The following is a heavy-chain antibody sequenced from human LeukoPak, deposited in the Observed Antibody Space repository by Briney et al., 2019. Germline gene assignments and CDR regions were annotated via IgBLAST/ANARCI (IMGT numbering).Heavy chain of an antibody. Sequence: PSETLSLTCAVSGGSISSSNWWSWVRQPPGKGLEWIGVVYHSGSTNYNPSLKSRVTISVDKSKNQFSLKMSSVTAADTAVYYCAGKGSDAFDIWGQGTMVTVSS. CDR1: GGSISSSNW. CDR3: AGKGSDAFDI. CDR2: VYHSGST. V-gene: IGHV4-4*02. J-gene: IGHJ3*02.